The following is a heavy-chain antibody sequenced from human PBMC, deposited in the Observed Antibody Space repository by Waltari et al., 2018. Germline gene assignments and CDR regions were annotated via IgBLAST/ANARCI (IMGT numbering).Heavy chain of an antibody. CDR2: FDPEDGET. D-gene: IGHD2-21*01. V-gene: IGHV1-24*01. J-gene: IGHJ4*02. Sequence: QVQLVQSGAEVKKPGASVKVSCKVSGYTLTELSMHWVRQAPGKGLEWMGGFDPEDGETIYAQKFQGRVTMTEDTSTDTAYMELNSLKTEDTAVYYCTATYCGGDCYSSFDYWGQGTLVTVSS. CDR3: TATYCGGDCYSSFDY. CDR1: GYTLTELS.